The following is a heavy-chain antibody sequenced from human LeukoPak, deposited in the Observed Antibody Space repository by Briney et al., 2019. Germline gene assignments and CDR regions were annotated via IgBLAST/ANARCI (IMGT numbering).Heavy chain of an antibody. Sequence: GRSLRLSCTASGFTFGDYAMSWFRQAPGKGLEWVGFIRSKAYGGTTEYAASVKGRFTISRDDSKSIAYLQMNSLKTEDTAVYYCTRVGITMIVVVTPPDYWGQGTLVTVSS. CDR1: GFTFGDYA. D-gene: IGHD3-22*01. CDR2: IRSKAYGGTT. CDR3: TRVGITMIVVVTPPDY. V-gene: IGHV3-49*03. J-gene: IGHJ4*02.